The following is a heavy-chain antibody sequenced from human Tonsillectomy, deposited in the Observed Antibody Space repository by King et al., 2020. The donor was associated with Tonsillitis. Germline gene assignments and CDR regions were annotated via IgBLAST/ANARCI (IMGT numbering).Heavy chain of an antibody. CDR2: ISGDGGST. Sequence: EVQLVESGGGVVQPGGSLRLSCAASGFTFDDYAVHWVRHAPGKSLEWVSLISGDGGSTYYADSVKGRFTISRDNSKNSLYLQMNSLRTEDTALYYCAKDVSRWLGLADALDIWGQGTMVTVSS. CDR1: GFTFDDYA. D-gene: IGHD4-23*01. J-gene: IGHJ3*02. V-gene: IGHV3-43*02. CDR3: AKDVSRWLGLADALDI.